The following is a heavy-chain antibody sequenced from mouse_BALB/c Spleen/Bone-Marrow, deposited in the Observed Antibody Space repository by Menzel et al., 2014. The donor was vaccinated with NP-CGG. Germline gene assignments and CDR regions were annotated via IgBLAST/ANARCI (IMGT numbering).Heavy chain of an antibody. V-gene: IGHV1-14*01. D-gene: IGHD2-14*01. CDR2: INPYNDGT. CDR1: GYTFTSYV. J-gene: IGHJ2*01. Sequence: EVKVVESGPELVKPGASVKMSCKASGYTFTSYVMHWVKQKPGQGLEWIGYINPYNDGTKYNEKFEGKATLTSDKSSSTAYMELSSLTSEDSAVYYCAKGDNYRYDFDYWGQGTTLTVSS. CDR3: AKGDNYRYDFDY.